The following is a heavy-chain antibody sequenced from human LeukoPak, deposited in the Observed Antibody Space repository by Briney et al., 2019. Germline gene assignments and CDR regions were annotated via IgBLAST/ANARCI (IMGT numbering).Heavy chain of an antibody. CDR2: IYASGST. Sequence: SQTLSLTCTVSGGSISSGNYYWSWIRQPAGKGLEWIGRIYASGSTKYNPSLKSRVTISVDKSKTQFSLKLSSVTAADTAVYYCARNIKWLRFPYYYYYMDVWGKGTTVTVSS. CDR1: GGSISSGNYY. D-gene: IGHD5-12*01. J-gene: IGHJ6*03. V-gene: IGHV4-61*02. CDR3: ARNIKWLRFPYYYYYMDV.